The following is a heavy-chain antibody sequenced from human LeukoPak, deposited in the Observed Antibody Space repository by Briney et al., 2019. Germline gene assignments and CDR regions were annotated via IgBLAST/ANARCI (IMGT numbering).Heavy chain of an antibody. CDR2: IYSGGST. CDR3: ARGRPYSSSWFDY. V-gene: IGHV3-66*01. Sequence: PGGSLRLSCAASGFTVSSNYMSWVRQAPGKGLEWVSVIYSGGSTYYADSVKGRFTISRDNSKNTLYLQMNSLRAEDTAVYYCARGRPYSSSWFDYWGQGTLVTASS. D-gene: IGHD6-13*01. J-gene: IGHJ4*02. CDR1: GFTVSSNY.